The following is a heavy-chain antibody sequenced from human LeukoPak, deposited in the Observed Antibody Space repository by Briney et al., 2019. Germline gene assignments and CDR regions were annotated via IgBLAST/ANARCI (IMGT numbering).Heavy chain of an antibody. D-gene: IGHD5-12*01. CDR2: IIPIFGTA. J-gene: IGHJ4*02. CDR3: ARGKSGYDYPSFDY. V-gene: IGHV1-69*01. CDR1: GGTFRNYA. Sequence: ASVKVSCKASGGTFRNYAISWVRQAPGQGLEWMGGIIPIFGTANYAQKFQGRVTITADESTSTAYMELSSLRSEDTAVYYCARGKSGYDYPSFDYWGQGTLVTVSS.